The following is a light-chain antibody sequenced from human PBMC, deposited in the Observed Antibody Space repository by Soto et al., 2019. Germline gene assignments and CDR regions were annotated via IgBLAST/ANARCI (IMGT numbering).Light chain of an antibody. J-gene: IGLJ2*01. CDR2: DVT. CDR3: SSYAGINNFGV. Sequence: QSVLTQPPSASGSPGQSIAISCSGTSSDVGAYDYVSWYQQHPGKAPRLIIYDVTKRPSGVPDRFSGSKSGNTASLTVSGLQAEDEADYYCSSYAGINNFGVFGGGTKLTVL. V-gene: IGLV2-8*01. CDR1: SSDVGAYDY.